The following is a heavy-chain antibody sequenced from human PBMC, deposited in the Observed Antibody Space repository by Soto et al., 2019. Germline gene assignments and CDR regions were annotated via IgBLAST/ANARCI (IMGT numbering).Heavy chain of an antibody. V-gene: IGHV3-9*01. J-gene: IGHJ4*02. CDR3: AKGGVATFRFLDY. D-gene: IGHD5-12*01. CDR1: GFTFDDYA. Sequence: EVQLVESGGGLVQPGRSLRLSCAASGFTFDDYAMHWIRQAPGKGLEWVSGISWNSGNIGYADSVKGRFTISRDNAKNSLYLKMNSLRAEDTALYYCAKGGVATFRFLDYWGQGTLVTVSS. CDR2: ISWNSGNI.